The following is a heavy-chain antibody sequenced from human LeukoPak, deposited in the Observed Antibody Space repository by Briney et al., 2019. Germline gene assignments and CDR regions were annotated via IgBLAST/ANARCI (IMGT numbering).Heavy chain of an antibody. Sequence: SETLSLTCTVSGGSISSYYWSWIRQPPGKGLEWIGYIYYSGSTNYNPSLKSRVTISVDTSKNQFSLKLSSVTAADTAVYYCARGGGYASPIGYWGQRALVTVSS. D-gene: IGHD5-12*01. CDR1: GGSISSYY. J-gene: IGHJ4*02. V-gene: IGHV4-59*08. CDR2: IYYSGST. CDR3: ARGGGYASPIGY.